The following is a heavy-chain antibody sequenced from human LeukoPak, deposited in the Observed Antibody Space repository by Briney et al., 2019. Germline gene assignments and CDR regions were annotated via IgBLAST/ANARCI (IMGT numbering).Heavy chain of an antibody. CDR2: ISYDGSKK. CDR3: ARDGLREIHFDY. D-gene: IGHD5-12*01. J-gene: IGHJ4*02. Sequence: GGSLRLSCAASGFTFSSYAMHWVRQAPGKGLEWVAVISYDGSKKYYADSVKGRFTISRDNSKNTLYLQMNSLRAEDTAVYYCARDGLREIHFDYWGQGTLVTVSS. V-gene: IGHV3-30-3*01. CDR1: GFTFSSYA.